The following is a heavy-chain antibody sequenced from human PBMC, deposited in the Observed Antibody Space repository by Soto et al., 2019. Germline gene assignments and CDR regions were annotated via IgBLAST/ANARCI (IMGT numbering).Heavy chain of an antibody. V-gene: IGHV4-34*01. CDR3: ARGYCSSTSCYRPVYYYYYYGMDV. Sequence: PSETLSLTCAVYGGSFSCYYWSWIRQPPGKGLEWIGEINHSGSTNYNPSLKSRVTISVDTSKNQFSLKLSSVTAADTAAYYCARGYCSSTSCYRPVYYYYYYGMDVWGQGTTVTVSS. CDR2: INHSGST. D-gene: IGHD2-2*01. J-gene: IGHJ6*02. CDR1: GGSFSCYY.